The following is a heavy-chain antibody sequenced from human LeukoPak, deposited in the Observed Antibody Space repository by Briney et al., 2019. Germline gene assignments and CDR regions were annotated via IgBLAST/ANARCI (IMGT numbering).Heavy chain of an antibody. J-gene: IGHJ5*02. CDR1: GYTFTSYG. V-gene: IGHV1-18*01. CDR2: ISAYNGNT. Sequence: ASVKVSCNASGYTFTSYGISWVRQAPGQGLERMGWISAYNGNTNYAQKLQGRVTMTTDTSTSTAYMELRSLRTDDTAVYYCARDRKITIFGVVRNWFDPWGQGTLVTVSS. CDR3: ARDRKITIFGVVRNWFDP. D-gene: IGHD3-3*01.